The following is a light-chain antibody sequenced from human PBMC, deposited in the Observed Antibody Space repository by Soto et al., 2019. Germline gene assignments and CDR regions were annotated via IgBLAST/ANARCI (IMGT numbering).Light chain of an antibody. J-gene: IGLJ1*01. V-gene: IGLV1-44*01. Sequence: QPALTQPPSASGTPVQRVTISCSGSRSNIGRNTVHWYQQLPGTAPNVLIYTNDKRPSGVPDRFSGSKSGTSASLAISGLQSEDEADYYCAAWDYSLKGHGFGTGTRVTVL. CDR1: RSNIGRNT. CDR2: TND. CDR3: AAWDYSLKGHG.